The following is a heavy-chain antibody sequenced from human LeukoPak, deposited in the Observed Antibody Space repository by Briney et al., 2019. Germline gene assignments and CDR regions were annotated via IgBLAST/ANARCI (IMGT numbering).Heavy chain of an antibody. D-gene: IGHD1-1*01. Sequence: GGSLRLSCAASGFTVSSNYMSWVSQAPGKGLEWVSVIYSGGSTYYADSVKGRFTISRDNSKNTLYLQMNSLRAEDTAVYYCARDGRTGSFDYWGQGTLVTVSS. CDR2: IYSGGST. V-gene: IGHV3-53*01. J-gene: IGHJ4*02. CDR1: GFTVSSNY. CDR3: ARDGRTGSFDY.